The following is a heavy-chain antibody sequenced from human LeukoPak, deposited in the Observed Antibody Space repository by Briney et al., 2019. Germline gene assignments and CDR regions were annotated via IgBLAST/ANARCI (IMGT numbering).Heavy chain of an antibody. CDR2: VYYSGTT. J-gene: IGHJ4*02. CDR3: ARLLSGRYSGYAPRGYFDY. Sequence: PSETLSLTCTVSGGSIGSSSFYWGWIRQPPGKGLEWIGSVYYSGTTYYNPSLKSRVTISVDTSKNQFSLKLRSVTAADTAVYYCARLLSGRYSGYAPRGYFDYWGQGTLVAVSS. D-gene: IGHD5-12*01. V-gene: IGHV4-39*01. CDR1: GGSIGSSSFY.